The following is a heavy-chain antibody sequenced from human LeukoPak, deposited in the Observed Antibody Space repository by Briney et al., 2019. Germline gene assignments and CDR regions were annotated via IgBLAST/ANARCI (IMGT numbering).Heavy chain of an antibody. J-gene: IGHJ6*02. V-gene: IGHV4-30-2*01. CDR3: ARAPYYYDSSGYHYYYGIDV. D-gene: IGHD3-22*01. Sequence: SQTLSLTCAVSGGSISSGGYSWSWIRQPPGKGLEWIGYIYHSGSTYYNPSLKSRVTISVDRSKNQFSLKLSSVTAADTAVYYCARAPYYYDSSGYHYYYGIDVWGQGTTVTVSS. CDR2: IYHSGST. CDR1: GGSISSGGYS.